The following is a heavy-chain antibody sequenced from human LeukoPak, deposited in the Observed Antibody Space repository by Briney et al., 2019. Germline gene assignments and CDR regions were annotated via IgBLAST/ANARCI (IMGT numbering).Heavy chain of an antibody. CDR2: IYYSGNS. V-gene: IGHV4-39*07. D-gene: IGHD3-22*01. Sequence: SETLSLTCTVSGVSISNYYWGWIRQPPGKGLEWIGTIYYSGNSYYNPSLKSRVTMSVDTSKNQFSLQLSSVTAADTAVYYCARVPSQNTYYNNWFDPWGQGTLVTVSS. CDR1: GVSISNYY. J-gene: IGHJ5*02. CDR3: ARVPSQNTYYNNWFDP.